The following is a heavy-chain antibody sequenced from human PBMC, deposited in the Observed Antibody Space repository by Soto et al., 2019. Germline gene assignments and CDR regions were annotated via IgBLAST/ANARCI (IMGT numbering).Heavy chain of an antibody. V-gene: IGHV3-30*18. CDR2: ISYDGSKK. D-gene: IGHD3-22*01. CDR3: AKLADDGSGSTNPHFDQ. Sequence: GGSLRLSCAASGFTFGSYGMHWVRQAPGKGLEWVAFISYDGSKKNYVDSVRGRFTIPRDNSMNTLYLQMNSLRAEDTAVYYCAKLADDGSGSTNPHFDQWGQGTPVTVSS. J-gene: IGHJ4*01. CDR1: GFTFGSYG.